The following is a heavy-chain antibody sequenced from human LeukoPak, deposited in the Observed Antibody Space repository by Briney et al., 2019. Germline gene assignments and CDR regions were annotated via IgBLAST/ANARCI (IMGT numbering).Heavy chain of an antibody. J-gene: IGHJ4*02. V-gene: IGHV3-30*18. Sequence: GGSLRLSCAASGFTFSNYGIHWVRQAPGKGLEWVALISPDGSNKYHADSVKGRFTMSRDNSKNTLNLQMNSLRAEDTAVYYCAKDLSGSWTIDYWGQGTLVTVSS. CDR1: GFTFSNYG. CDR3: AKDLSGSWTIDY. D-gene: IGHD6-13*01. CDR2: ISPDGSNK.